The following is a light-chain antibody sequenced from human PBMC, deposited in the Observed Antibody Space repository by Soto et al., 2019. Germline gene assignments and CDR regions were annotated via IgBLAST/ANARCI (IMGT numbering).Light chain of an antibody. CDR1: QSISSW. Sequence: DIHMTQSPSTLSASVGDRVTITCRASQSISSWLAWYQQKPGKAPKLLIYDASSLESGVPSRFSGSGSGKEFTLTISSLKPDDFATYYCQQYNSYSWTLGQGTKVDIK. J-gene: IGKJ1*01. CDR2: DAS. V-gene: IGKV1-5*01. CDR3: QQYNSYSWT.